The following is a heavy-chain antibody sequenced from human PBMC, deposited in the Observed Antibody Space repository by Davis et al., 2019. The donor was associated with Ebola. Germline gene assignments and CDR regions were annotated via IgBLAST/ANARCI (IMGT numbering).Heavy chain of an antibody. Sequence: PGGSLRLSCAASGFTFSSYGMHWVRQAPGKGLEWVAVISYDGSNKYYADSVKGRFTISRDNSKNTLYLQMNSLRAEDTAMYYCARDPHLGSWYLPGDFDYWGQGTLVTVSS. CDR3: ARDPHLGSWYLPGDFDY. V-gene: IGHV3-30*03. CDR1: GFTFSSYG. D-gene: IGHD6-13*01. CDR2: ISYDGSNK. J-gene: IGHJ4*02.